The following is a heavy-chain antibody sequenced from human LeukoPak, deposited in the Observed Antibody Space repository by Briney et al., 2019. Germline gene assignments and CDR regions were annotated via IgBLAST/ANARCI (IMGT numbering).Heavy chain of an antibody. CDR2: IWYDGSNK. CDR3: AKHADTAMVGDYFDY. CDR1: GFTFSSYG. V-gene: IGHV3-33*06. Sequence: GGSLRLSCAASGFTFSSYGMHWVRQAPGKGLEWVAVIWYDGSNKYYADSVKGRFTISRDNSKNTLYLQMNSLRAEDTAVYYCAKHADTAMVGDYFDYWGQGTLVTVSS. D-gene: IGHD5-18*01. J-gene: IGHJ4*02.